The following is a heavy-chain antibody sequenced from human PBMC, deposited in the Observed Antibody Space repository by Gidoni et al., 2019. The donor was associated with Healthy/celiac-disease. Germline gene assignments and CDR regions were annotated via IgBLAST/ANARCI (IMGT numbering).Heavy chain of an antibody. Sequence: QVQLVPSGAEVKKPGASVKVSCKASGYPFTSYYLPWVRPPPAQGLEWMGTINPRVGSTSYAQKFQGRVTMTRDTSTSTVYMELSSLRSEDTAVYYCARVGIAAAGVPYAGVFHAGHGMDVWGQGTTVTVSS. J-gene: IGHJ6*02. V-gene: IGHV1-46*01. CDR3: ARVGIAAAGVPYAGVFHAGHGMDV. D-gene: IGHD6-13*01. CDR2: INPRVGST. CDR1: GYPFTSYY.